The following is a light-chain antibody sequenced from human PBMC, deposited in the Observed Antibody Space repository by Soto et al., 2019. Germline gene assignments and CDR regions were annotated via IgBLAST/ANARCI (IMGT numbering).Light chain of an antibody. V-gene: IGLV2-14*03. CDR2: DVS. J-gene: IGLJ1*01. CDR1: SSDVGVYDY. Sequence: QSALTQPASVSGSPGQSITVSCTGTSSDVGVYDYVSWYQQHPGKAPKLIIYDVSNRPSGVSDRFSGSKSGNTASLTISGLQAEDAADYYCSSYTSSITLLVFGSGTKV. CDR3: SSYTSSITLLV.